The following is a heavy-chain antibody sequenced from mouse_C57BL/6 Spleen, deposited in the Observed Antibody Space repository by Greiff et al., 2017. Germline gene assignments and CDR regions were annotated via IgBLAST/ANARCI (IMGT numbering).Heavy chain of an antibody. D-gene: IGHD2-5*01. CDR2: ILPGSGST. CDR1: GYTFTGYW. Sequence: QVQLKESGAELMKPGASVKLSCKATGYTFTGYWIEWVKQRPGHGLEWIGEILPGSGSTNYNEKFKGKATFTADTSSNTAYMQLSSLTTEDSAIYYCAYYYSNPFAYWGQGTLVTVSA. J-gene: IGHJ3*01. V-gene: IGHV1-9*01. CDR3: AYYYSNPFAY.